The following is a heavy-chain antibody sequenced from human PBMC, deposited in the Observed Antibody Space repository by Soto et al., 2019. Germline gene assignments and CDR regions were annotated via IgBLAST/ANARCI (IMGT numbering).Heavy chain of an antibody. Sequence: SETLSLTCTVSGGSISSGGYYWSWIRQHPGKGLEWIGYIYYSGSTNYNPSLKSRVTISVGTSKNQFSLKLSSVTAADTAVYYCARQERPTAMVRGYYYYGMDVWGQGTTVTVSS. CDR3: ARQERPTAMVRGYYYYGMDV. CDR1: GGSISSGGYY. V-gene: IGHV4-61*08. J-gene: IGHJ6*02. CDR2: IYYSGST. D-gene: IGHD5-18*01.